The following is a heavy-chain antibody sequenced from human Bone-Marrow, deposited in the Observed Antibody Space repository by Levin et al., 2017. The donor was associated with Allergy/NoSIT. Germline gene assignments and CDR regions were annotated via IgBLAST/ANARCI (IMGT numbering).Heavy chain of an antibody. J-gene: IGHJ6*03. Sequence: SCAASGFTFGSYSMSWVRQAPGKGLEWVSSISSTSTFIYYADSVKGRFTISRDNAKNSLYLQINSLRAEDTAVYYCAKGPKYYYYMDVWGKGSTVTVSS. CDR3: AKGPKYYYYMDV. V-gene: IGHV3-21*01. CDR2: ISSTSTFI. CDR1: GFTFGSYS.